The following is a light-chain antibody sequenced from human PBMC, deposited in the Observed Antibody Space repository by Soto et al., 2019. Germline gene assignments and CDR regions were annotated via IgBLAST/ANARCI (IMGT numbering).Light chain of an antibody. CDR3: QQYNNWPPRT. J-gene: IGKJ5*01. V-gene: IGKV3D-15*01. CDR1: QSVSSY. Sequence: EIVLTQSPATLSLSPGERATLSCRSSQSVSSYLAWYQQKPGQAPRLLIYDASTRATGIPARFSGSGSGTEFTLTISSLQSEDFAVYFCQQYNNWPPRTFGQGTRLEIK. CDR2: DAS.